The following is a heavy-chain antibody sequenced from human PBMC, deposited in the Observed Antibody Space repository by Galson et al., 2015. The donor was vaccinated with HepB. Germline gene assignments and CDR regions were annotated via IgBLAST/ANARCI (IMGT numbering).Heavy chain of an antibody. CDR3: ARARYSNSPPDY. V-gene: IGHV3-23*01. CDR2: ISGSGGST. Sequence: SLRLSCAASGFTFTRFAMSWVRQAPGKGLEWVSAISGSGGSTYYADSVKGRFTISRDNSKNTLYLQMNSLRADDTAVYYCARARYSNSPPDYWGQGALVTVSS. D-gene: IGHD6-6*01. CDR1: GFTFTRFA. J-gene: IGHJ4*02.